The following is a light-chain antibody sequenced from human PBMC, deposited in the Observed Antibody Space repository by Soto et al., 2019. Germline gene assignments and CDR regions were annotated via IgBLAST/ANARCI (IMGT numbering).Light chain of an antibody. CDR1: QTISRW. CDR3: HCWG. J-gene: IGKJ5*01. Sequence: DNRVTHTLATFSAIKIDYITITCRASQTISRWLAWYQQKPGRAPKLLIYDASTLESGVPSRFSGSGSETEFAFTFSRLQPDDFAASSCHCWGFGQGTRLEIK. CDR2: DAS. V-gene: IGKV1-5*01.